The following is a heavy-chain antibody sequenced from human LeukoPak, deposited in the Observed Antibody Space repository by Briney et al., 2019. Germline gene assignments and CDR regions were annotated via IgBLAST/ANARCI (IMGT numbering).Heavy chain of an antibody. CDR3: AIIGYCSGGSCYEGDY. CDR1: GGSISSGDYY. CDR2: IYYSGST. D-gene: IGHD2-15*01. J-gene: IGHJ4*02. Sequence: SETLSLTCTVSGGSISSGDYYWSWIRQPPGKGLEWIGYIYYSGSTYYNPSLKSRVTISVDTSKNQFSLKLSSVTAADTAVYYCAIIGYCSGGSCYEGDYWGQGTLVTVSS. V-gene: IGHV4-30-4*01.